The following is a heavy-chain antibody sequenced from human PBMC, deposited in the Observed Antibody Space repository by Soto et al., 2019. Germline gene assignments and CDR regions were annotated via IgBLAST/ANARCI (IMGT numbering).Heavy chain of an antibody. J-gene: IGHJ4*02. Sequence: EVQLLESGGGLVQPGGSLRLSCAASGVTFSSHAMSWVRQAPGKGLEWVSVISGRGASTFYADSVKGRFTISRDNSKNTLYLQMNSLRAEDTALYYCAKQDGDYCVDYWAQGTLVTVSS. V-gene: IGHV3-23*01. CDR3: AKQDGDYCVDY. CDR2: ISGRGAST. CDR1: GVTFSSHA. D-gene: IGHD4-17*01.